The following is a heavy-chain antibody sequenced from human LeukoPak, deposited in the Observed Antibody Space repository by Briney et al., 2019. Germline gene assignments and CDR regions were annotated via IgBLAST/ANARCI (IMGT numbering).Heavy chain of an antibody. D-gene: IGHD3-22*01. CDR1: GGTFSSYA. Sequence: GASVKVSCKASGGTFSSYAISWVRQAPGQGLEGRGGIIPIFGTANYAQKFQGRVTITADESTSTAYMELSSLRSEHTAVYYCARAYYDSSGYPDYWGQGTLVTVSS. CDR3: ARAYYDSSGYPDY. V-gene: IGHV1-69*13. CDR2: IIPIFGTA. J-gene: IGHJ4*02.